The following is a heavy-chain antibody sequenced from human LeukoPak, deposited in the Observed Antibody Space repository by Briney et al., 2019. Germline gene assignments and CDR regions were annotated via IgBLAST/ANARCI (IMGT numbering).Heavy chain of an antibody. CDR2: IYGDGRT. D-gene: IGHD2-8*01. CDR3: VRNNAMDV. V-gene: IGHV3-53*01. J-gene: IGHJ6*02. Sequence: GGSLRLSCAASGFTVSSNYMSWVRQAPGNGLERVSVIYGDGRTSHSASVRGRFTISRDNAKNSLYLQMNSLRAEDTALYYCVRNNAMDVWGQGTTVIVSS. CDR1: GFTVSSNY.